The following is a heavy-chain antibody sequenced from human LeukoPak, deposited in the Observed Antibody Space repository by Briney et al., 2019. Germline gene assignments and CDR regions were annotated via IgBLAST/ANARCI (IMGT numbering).Heavy chain of an antibody. CDR2: INPNSGGT. D-gene: IGHD3-10*01. CDR1: GYTFTGYY. Sequence: ASVKVSCKASGYTFTGYYVHWVRQAPGQGLEWMGWINPNSGGTNYAQKFQGRVTMTRDTSISTAYMELSRLRSDDTAVYYCAALMVRGVRDLSYWGQGTLVTVSS. J-gene: IGHJ4*02. V-gene: IGHV1-2*02. CDR3: AALMVRGVRDLSY.